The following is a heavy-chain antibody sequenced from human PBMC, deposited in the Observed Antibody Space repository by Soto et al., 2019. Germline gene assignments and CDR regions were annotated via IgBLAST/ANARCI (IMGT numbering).Heavy chain of an antibody. J-gene: IGHJ5*02. CDR3: AGAALAAAGNWWFDP. V-gene: IGHV4-61*08. Sequence: SETLSLTCTVSGDSIGSGAYYWSWIRQHPGKGLEWIGYIYYSGSTNYNPSLKSRVTISVDTSKNQFSLKLSSVTAADTAVYYCAGAALAAAGNWWFDPWGQGTLVTVSS. D-gene: IGHD6-13*01. CDR2: IYYSGST. CDR1: GDSIGSGAYY.